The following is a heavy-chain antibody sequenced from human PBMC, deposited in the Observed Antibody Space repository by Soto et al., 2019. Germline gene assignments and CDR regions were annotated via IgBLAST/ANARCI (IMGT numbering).Heavy chain of an antibody. CDR3: ARDYYDSSGGA. CDR2: IWYDGSNK. V-gene: IGHV3-33*01. J-gene: IGHJ5*02. CDR1: GFTFSSYG. D-gene: IGHD3-22*01. Sequence: QVQLVESGGGVVQPGRSLRLSCAASGFTFSSYGMHWVRQAPGKGLVSVAVIWYDGSNKYYADSVKGRFTISRDNAKNTLYLQMNSLRAEDTAVYYCARDYYDSSGGAWGQVTLVTVSS.